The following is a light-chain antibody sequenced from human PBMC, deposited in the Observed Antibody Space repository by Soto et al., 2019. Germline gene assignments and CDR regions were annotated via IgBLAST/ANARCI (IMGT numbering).Light chain of an antibody. J-gene: IGLJ3*02. V-gene: IGLV3-21*04. CDR3: QVWLSNSDQAGV. CDR1: DIGSQS. Sequence: SYVLTQPPSVSVSPGKTARITCGGNDIGSQSVHWYRQRPGQAPVLVMFYDRVRPSGIPERFSGSNSYNTATLTISRVEGGDEADYYCQVWLSNSDQAGVFGGGTKLTVL. CDR2: YDR.